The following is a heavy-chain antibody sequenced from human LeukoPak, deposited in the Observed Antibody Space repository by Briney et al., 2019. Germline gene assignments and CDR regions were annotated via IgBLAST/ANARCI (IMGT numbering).Heavy chain of an antibody. CDR3: AKDRLVRGVYSGELHNWFDP. Sequence: QSGGSLRLSCAASGFTFTTFWLTWVRQAPGKGLEWVATIKEDGSEKHYVDSVKGRFTISRDNSKNTLYLQMNSLRAEDTAVYYCAKDRLVRGVYSGELHNWFDPWGQGTLVTVSS. D-gene: IGHD3-10*01. V-gene: IGHV3-7*03. CDR2: IKEDGSEK. CDR1: GFTFTTFW. J-gene: IGHJ5*02.